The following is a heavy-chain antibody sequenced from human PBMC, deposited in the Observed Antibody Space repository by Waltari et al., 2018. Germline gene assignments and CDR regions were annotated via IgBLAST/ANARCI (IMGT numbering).Heavy chain of an antibody. CDR3: TTQNTFWSWSY. Sequence: EVQLVESGGGLTQPGRSLRLSCTTSGLVFSSFSLSWVRQAPGKGLEWVGFIRSKAYGGTPKYAASVRDRFTMSRDDSKSIAYLEMNSLKTEDTAMYFCTTQNTFWSWSYWGRGTLVTVSS. V-gene: IGHV3-49*04. D-gene: IGHD3-3*01. CDR2: IRSKAYGGTP. CDR1: GLVFSSFS. J-gene: IGHJ4*02.